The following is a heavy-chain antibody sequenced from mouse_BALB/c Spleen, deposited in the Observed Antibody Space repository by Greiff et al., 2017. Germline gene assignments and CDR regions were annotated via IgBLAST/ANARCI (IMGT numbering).Heavy chain of an antibody. D-gene: IGHD2-14*01. CDR3: ARWGYEAY. CDR2: IYPYNGGT. CDR1: GYTFTDYN. J-gene: IGHJ3*01. V-gene: IGHV1S29*02. Sequence: EVQLQQSGPELVKPGASVKISCKASGYTFTDYNMHWVKQSHGKSLEWIGYIYPYNGGTGYNQKFKSKATLTVDNSSSTAYMELRSLTSEDSAVYYCARWGYEAYWGQGTLVTVSA.